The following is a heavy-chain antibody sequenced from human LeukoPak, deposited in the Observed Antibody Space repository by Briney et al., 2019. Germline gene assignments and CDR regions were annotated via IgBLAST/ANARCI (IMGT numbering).Heavy chain of an antibody. CDR1: GGSISSYY. V-gene: IGHV4-59*08. CDR3: ARRSSGWSFNY. J-gene: IGHJ4*02. CDR2: VDYSGST. D-gene: IGHD6-19*01. Sequence: PSETLSLTCTVSGGSISSYYWSWIRQPPGKGLEWIGYVDYSGSTNYNPSLKSRVTISVDTSKNQFSLKLSSVTAADTAVYYCARRSSGWSFNYWGQGTLVTVSS.